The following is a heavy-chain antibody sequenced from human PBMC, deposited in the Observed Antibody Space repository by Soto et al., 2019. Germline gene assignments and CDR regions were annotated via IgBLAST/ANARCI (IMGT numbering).Heavy chain of an antibody. Sequence: ASVKVSCKASGYTFTSYDINWVRQATGQGLEWMGWMNPNSGNTGYAQKFQGRVTMTRNTSISTAYMELSSPRSDDTAVYYCARDLPYYDSSGYYYGFDYWGQGTLVTVSS. J-gene: IGHJ4*02. V-gene: IGHV1-8*01. D-gene: IGHD3-22*01. CDR2: MNPNSGNT. CDR1: GYTFTSYD. CDR3: ARDLPYYDSSGYYYGFDY.